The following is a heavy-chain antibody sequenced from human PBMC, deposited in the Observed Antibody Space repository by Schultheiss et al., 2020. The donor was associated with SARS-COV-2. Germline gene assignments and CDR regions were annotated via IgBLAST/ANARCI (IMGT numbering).Heavy chain of an antibody. Sequence: SETLSLTCAVYGGSFSDYYWTWIRQPPGKGLEWIGEIDHSGGTNYNPSLKSRVTMSIDTSKNQFSLKLSTVTAADTAVYYCARGGRAVVIAIRRVGLWFDPWGQGTLVTVSS. CDR2: IDHSGGT. D-gene: IGHD2-21*01. J-gene: IGHJ5*02. CDR1: GGSFSDYY. V-gene: IGHV4-34*01. CDR3: ARGGRAVVIAIRRVGLWFDP.